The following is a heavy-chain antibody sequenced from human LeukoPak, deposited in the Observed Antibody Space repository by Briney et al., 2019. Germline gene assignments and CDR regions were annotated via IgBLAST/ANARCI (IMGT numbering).Heavy chain of an antibody. D-gene: IGHD3-3*01. CDR2: IKQDGSEK. Sequence: GGSLRLSCAASRFTFSSYWMSWVRQAPGKGLEWVANIKQDGSEKYYVDSVKGRFTISRDNSINTVDLQMNSLRAEDTAVYYCVKEYHSRGFGAYFDYWGQGTLVTVSS. J-gene: IGHJ4*02. CDR1: RFTFSSYW. CDR3: VKEYHSRGFGAYFDY. V-gene: IGHV3-7*01.